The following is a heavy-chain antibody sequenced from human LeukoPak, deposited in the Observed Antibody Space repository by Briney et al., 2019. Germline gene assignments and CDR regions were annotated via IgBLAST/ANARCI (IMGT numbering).Heavy chain of an antibody. CDR1: GGTFSSYA. Sequence: RGASVKVSCKASGGTFSSYAISWVRQAPGQGLEWMGGIIPIFGTANYAQKFQGRVTITADESTSTAYMELSSLRSADTAVYYCARSGYCSGGSCSEYFQHWGQGTLVTVSS. V-gene: IGHV1-69*01. CDR2: IIPIFGTA. J-gene: IGHJ1*01. D-gene: IGHD2-15*01. CDR3: ARSGYCSGGSCSEYFQH.